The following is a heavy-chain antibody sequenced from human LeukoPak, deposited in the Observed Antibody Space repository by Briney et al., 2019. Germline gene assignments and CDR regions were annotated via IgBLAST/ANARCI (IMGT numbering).Heavy chain of an antibody. CDR3: ARARYSGYDSPYYFDY. J-gene: IGHJ4*02. V-gene: IGHV3-53*01. D-gene: IGHD5-12*01. CDR2: IYSGGST. Sequence: GGSLRLSCAASGFTVSSNYMSWVRQAPGKGLEWVSVIYSGGSTYYSDSVTGRFTISRDNSKNTLYLQMNSLRAEDTAVYYCARARYSGYDSPYYFDYWGQGTLVTVSS. CDR1: GFTVSSNY.